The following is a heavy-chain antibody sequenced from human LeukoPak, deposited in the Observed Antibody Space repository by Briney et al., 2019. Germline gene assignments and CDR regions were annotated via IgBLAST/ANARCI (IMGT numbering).Heavy chain of an antibody. J-gene: IGHJ5*02. CDR1: GFTFSSYW. CDR2: IQSDGHNK. Sequence: GGSLRLSCAASGFTFSSYWMSWVRQAPGKGLEWVAFIQSDGHNKYNADSVKGRFTISRDNSKNTLYLQMNSLRVEDTAVYYCAGAYLNRLHTFGPWGQGTLVTVSS. D-gene: IGHD4-11*01. V-gene: IGHV3-30*02. CDR3: AGAYLNRLHTFGP.